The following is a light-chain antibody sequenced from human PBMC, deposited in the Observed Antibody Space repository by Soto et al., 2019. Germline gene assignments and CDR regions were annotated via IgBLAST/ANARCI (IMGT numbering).Light chain of an antibody. CDR3: QSYDSSLSGVV. J-gene: IGLJ2*01. V-gene: IGLV1-40*01. CDR1: SSNIGAGSD. CDR2: ANN. Sequence: QSVLTQPPSVSGAPGQRVTISCTGSSSNIGAGSDVHWYQQLPGTAPKLLIYANNNRPSGAPDRFSGSKSGTSASLAITGLQAEDEADYYCQSYDSSLSGVVFGGGTKLTVL.